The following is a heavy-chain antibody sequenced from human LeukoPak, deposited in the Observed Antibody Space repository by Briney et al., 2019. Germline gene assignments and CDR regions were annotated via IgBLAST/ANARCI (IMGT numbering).Heavy chain of an antibody. CDR3: ARVWGDQSSFDY. CDR2: INHSGST. CDR1: GGSFSGYY. V-gene: IGHV4-34*01. J-gene: IGHJ4*02. Sequence: PSETLSLTCAVYGGSFSGYYWSWIRQPPGKGLEWIGEINHSGSTNYNPSLKSRVTISVDKSKNQFSLKLSSVTAADTAVYYCARVWGDQSSFDYWGQGTLVTVSS. D-gene: IGHD3-16*01.